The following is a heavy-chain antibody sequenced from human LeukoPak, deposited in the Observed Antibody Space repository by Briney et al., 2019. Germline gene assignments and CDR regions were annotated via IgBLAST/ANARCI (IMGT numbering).Heavy chain of an antibody. CDR3: AGAQLFDY. CDR2: IYYSGNK. D-gene: IGHD1-1*01. CDR1: GAPITSSSYY. Sequence: SETLSLTCTVSGAPITSSSYYWGWIRQPPGKGLEYIGTIYYSGNKYYNPSLSSRVTISVDTSKNQFSLKLSSVTAADTAVYYCAGAQLFDYWGQGTLVTVSS. V-gene: IGHV4-39*07. J-gene: IGHJ4*02.